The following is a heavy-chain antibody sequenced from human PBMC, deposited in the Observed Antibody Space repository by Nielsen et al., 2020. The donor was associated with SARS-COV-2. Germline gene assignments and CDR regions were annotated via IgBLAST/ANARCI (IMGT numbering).Heavy chain of an antibody. CDR3: ARGSPLGHRYFDL. Sequence: GVLKISCAASGFTFSSYSMNWVRQAPGKGLEWVSSISSSSSYIYYADSVKGRFTISRDNAKNSLYLQMNSLRAEDTAVYYCARGSPLGHRYFDLWGRGTLVTVSS. CDR2: ISSSSSYI. D-gene: IGHD6-6*01. J-gene: IGHJ2*01. V-gene: IGHV3-21*01. CDR1: GFTFSSYS.